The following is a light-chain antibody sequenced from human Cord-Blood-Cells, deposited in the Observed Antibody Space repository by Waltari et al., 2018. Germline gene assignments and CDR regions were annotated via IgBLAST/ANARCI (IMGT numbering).Light chain of an antibody. V-gene: IGKV3-15*01. J-gene: IGKJ1*01. CDR2: GAS. Sequence: EIVMTQSPATLSVSPGERATLSCRASQSVSSNLAWYQQKPGQAPRLLLYGASNLETGVPSRFSGSGSGTDFTFTISSLQPEDIATYYCQQYDNLPWTFGQGTKVEIK. CDR3: QQYDNLPWT. CDR1: QSVSSN.